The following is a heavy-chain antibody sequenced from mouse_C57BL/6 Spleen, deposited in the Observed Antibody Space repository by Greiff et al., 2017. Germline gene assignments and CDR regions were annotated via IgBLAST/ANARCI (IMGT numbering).Heavy chain of an antibody. Sequence: QVQLQQPGAELVKPGASVKLSCKASGYTFTSYWMHWVKQRPGQGLEWIGIIHPNSGSTNYNEKFKSKATLTVDKSSSTAYMQLSSLTSEDSAVYYCARNYYSNYAYAMDYWGQGTSVTVSS. V-gene: IGHV1-64*01. J-gene: IGHJ4*01. CDR1: GYTFTSYW. D-gene: IGHD2-5*01. CDR2: IHPNSGST. CDR3: ARNYYSNYAYAMDY.